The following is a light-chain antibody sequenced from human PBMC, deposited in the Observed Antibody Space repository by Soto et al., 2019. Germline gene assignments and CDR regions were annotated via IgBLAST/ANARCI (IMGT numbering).Light chain of an antibody. CDR3: SSYTSSSTAV. J-gene: IGLJ7*01. Sequence: QSALTQPASVSGSPGQSITISCTGTSSDVGGYNYVSWYQQHPGKAPKLMIYDVSNRPSGVSNRFSGSKSGNTACLTISGRQAEDEADYYCSSYTSSSTAVFGGGTQLTVL. CDR1: SSDVGGYNY. V-gene: IGLV2-14*01. CDR2: DVS.